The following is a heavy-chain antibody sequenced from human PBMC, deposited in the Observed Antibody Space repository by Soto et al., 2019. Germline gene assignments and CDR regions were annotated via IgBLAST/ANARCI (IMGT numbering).Heavy chain of an antibody. Sequence: PSETLSLTCTVSGGSISSYYWSWIRQPAGKGLEWIGRIYTSGSTNYNPSLKSRVTMSVDTSKNQFSLKLSSVTAADTAVYYCARVEVSSSRWGYYYYYGMDVWGQGTTVTV. CDR3: ARVEVSSSRWGYYYYYGMDV. J-gene: IGHJ6*02. D-gene: IGHD6-13*01. V-gene: IGHV4-4*07. CDR2: IYTSGST. CDR1: GGSISSYY.